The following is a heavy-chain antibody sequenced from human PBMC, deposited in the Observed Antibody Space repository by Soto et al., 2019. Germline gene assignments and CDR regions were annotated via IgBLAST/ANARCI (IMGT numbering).Heavy chain of an antibody. CDR1: GCSISISSYY. Sequence: PSETLSLTCTVSGCSISISSYYWGWIRQPPGKGLEWIGSIYYSGSTYYNPSLKSRVTISVDTSKNQFSLKLSSVTAADTAVYYCARTTHYSPCGMDFRGKGTTVTVSS. D-gene: IGHD2-15*01. J-gene: IGHJ6*04. V-gene: IGHV4-39*01. CDR3: ARTTHYSPCGMDF. CDR2: IYYSGST.